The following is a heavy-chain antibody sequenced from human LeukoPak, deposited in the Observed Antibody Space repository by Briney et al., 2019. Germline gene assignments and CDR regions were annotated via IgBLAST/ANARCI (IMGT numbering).Heavy chain of an antibody. Sequence: ASVKVSCKASGYTFTSYGISWVPQAPGQGLEWMGWISAYNGNTNYAQKLQGRVTMTTDTSTSTAYMELRSLRSDDTAVYYCARDRGRIAAAGTDYWGQGTLVTVSS. CDR2: ISAYNGNT. J-gene: IGHJ4*02. D-gene: IGHD6-13*01. V-gene: IGHV1-18*01. CDR3: ARDRGRIAAAGTDY. CDR1: GYTFTSYG.